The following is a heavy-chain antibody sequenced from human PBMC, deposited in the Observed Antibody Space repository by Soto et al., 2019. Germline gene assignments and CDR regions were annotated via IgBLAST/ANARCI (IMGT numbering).Heavy chain of an antibody. D-gene: IGHD3-3*01. Sequence: AASVKVSCKASGGTFSSYAISWVRQAPGQGLEWMGGIIPIFGTANYAQKFQGRVTITADESTSTAYMELSSLRSEDTAVYYCAGPGIFWSGYSTHYYYYGMDVWGQGTTVTV. CDR1: GGTFSSYA. J-gene: IGHJ6*02. V-gene: IGHV1-69*13. CDR3: AGPGIFWSGYSTHYYYYGMDV. CDR2: IIPIFGTA.